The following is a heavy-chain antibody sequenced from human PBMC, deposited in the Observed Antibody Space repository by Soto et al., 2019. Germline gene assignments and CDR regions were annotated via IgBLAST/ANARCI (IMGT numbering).Heavy chain of an antibody. Sequence: GGSLRLSCAASGSTFSTYWMSWVRQAPGKGLEWVGNIKQDGSGENYVDSVKGRFTISRDNANHSLYLQMNSLRAEDTAVYYCARDRGPPRYLYYGMDVWGQGTTVTVSS. CDR3: ARDRGPPRYLYYGMDV. CDR2: IKQDGSGE. V-gene: IGHV3-7*01. J-gene: IGHJ6*02. CDR1: GSTFSTYW. D-gene: IGHD3-10*01.